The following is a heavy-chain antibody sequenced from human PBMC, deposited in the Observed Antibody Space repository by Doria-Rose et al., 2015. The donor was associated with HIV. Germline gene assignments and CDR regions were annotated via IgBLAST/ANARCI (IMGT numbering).Heavy chain of an antibody. J-gene: IGHJ4*02. CDR1: GVSLSSPGMG. CDR2: IFADDER. Sequence: VTLKESGPVLVKPTETLTLTCTVSGVSLSSPGMGVSWIRQPPGKALEWLANIFADDERSYKTSLQSRLTISRVTSKSHVVLTMTDMDPVDTATYYCARIKSSRWYHKYYFDFWGQGTLVIVTA. V-gene: IGHV2-26*01. D-gene: IGHD6-13*01. CDR3: ARIKSSRWYHKYYFDF.